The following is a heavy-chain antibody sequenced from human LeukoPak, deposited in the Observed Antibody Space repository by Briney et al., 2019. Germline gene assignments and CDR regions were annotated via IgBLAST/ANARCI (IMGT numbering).Heavy chain of an antibody. D-gene: IGHD5-18*01. J-gene: IGHJ4*02. Sequence: GGSLRLSCAASGFTFSSYWMSWVRQAPGKGLELVANIKKDGSEKYYVDSVKGRFTISRDNAKKSLYLQMNSLGAEDTAVYYCARHLSGITGYTYGRGIDYWGQGTLLTVSS. CDR2: IKKDGSEK. CDR1: GFTFSSYW. V-gene: IGHV3-7*01. CDR3: ARHLSGITGYTYGRGIDY.